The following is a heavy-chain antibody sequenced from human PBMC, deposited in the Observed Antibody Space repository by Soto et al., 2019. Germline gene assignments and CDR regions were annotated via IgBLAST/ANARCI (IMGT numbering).Heavy chain of an antibody. Sequence: GGSLRLSCAASGFTFSSYWMHWVRQPPGKGLVWVSRINSDGSSTSYADSVKGRFTISRDNAKNTLYLQMNSLRAEATAVYYCGRDRLLTGDDAVDIWGQGTMVTVSS. CDR1: GFTFSSYW. CDR3: GRDRLLTGDDAVDI. V-gene: IGHV3-74*01. CDR2: INSDGSST. J-gene: IGHJ3*02. D-gene: IGHD1-20*01.